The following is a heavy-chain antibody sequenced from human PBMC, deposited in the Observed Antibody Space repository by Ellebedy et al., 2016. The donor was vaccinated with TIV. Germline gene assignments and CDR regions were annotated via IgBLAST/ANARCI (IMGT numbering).Heavy chain of an antibody. D-gene: IGHD4-17*01. Sequence: MPSETLSLTCTVSGGSISSSSYYWGWIRQPPGKGLEWIGSIYYSGSTYYNPSLKSRVTISVDTSKNQFSLKLSSVTAADTAVYYCARDPDDYATDAFDIWGQGTMVTVSS. CDR2: IYYSGST. V-gene: IGHV4-39*02. CDR1: GGSISSSSYY. CDR3: ARDPDDYATDAFDI. J-gene: IGHJ3*02.